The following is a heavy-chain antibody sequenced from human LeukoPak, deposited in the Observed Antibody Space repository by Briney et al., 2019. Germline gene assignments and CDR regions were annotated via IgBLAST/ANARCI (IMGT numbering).Heavy chain of an antibody. Sequence: SETLSLTCTVSRGSINNYYWSWIRQPAGKGLEWIGRIYTRGSTNYNPSLKSRVTMSVDTSKNQFSLKLSSVTAGDTAVYYCARGRYCSADICSGGDAFDSWGQGRMVSVSS. D-gene: IGHD2-15*01. CDR2: IYTRGST. V-gene: IGHV4-4*07. J-gene: IGHJ3*02. CDR1: RGSINNYY. CDR3: ARGRYCSADICSGGDAFDS.